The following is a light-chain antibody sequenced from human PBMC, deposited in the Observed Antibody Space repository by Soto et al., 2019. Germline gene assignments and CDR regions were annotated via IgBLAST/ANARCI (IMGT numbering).Light chain of an antibody. CDR2: GAS. V-gene: IGKV3-20*01. J-gene: IGKJ1*01. CDR1: QSVSSSY. CDR3: QQYGSSPQT. Sequence: EIVLTQSPGTLSLSPGERATLSCRASQSVSSSYLAWYQQKPGQAPRLLIYGASSRATGIPDRFSGSGSGTDFTITISRLEPEDFAVYYCQQYGSSPQTFSEGNKVEIK.